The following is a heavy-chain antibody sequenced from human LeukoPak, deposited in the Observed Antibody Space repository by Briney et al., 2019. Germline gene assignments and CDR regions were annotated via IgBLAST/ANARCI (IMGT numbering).Heavy chain of an antibody. CDR2: INHSGST. CDR1: GGSFSGYY. CDR3: ARGVVVAATGSGYYYGMDV. J-gene: IGHJ6*02. D-gene: IGHD2-15*01. V-gene: IGHV4-34*01. Sequence: SETLSLTCAVYGGSFSGYYWSWIRQPPGKGLEWIREINHSGSTNYNPSLKSRVTISVDTSKNQFSLKLSSVTAADTAVYYCARGVVVAATGSGYYYGMDVWGQGTTVTVSS.